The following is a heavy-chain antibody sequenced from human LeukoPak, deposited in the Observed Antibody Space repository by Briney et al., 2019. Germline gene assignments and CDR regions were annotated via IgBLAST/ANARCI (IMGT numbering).Heavy chain of an antibody. CDR3: ARDGDFWSGYYCDY. D-gene: IGHD3-3*01. J-gene: IGHJ4*02. V-gene: IGHV1-2*06. CDR2: INPNSGGT. Sequence: ASVKVSCKASGYTFTGYYMHWVRQAPGQGLEWMGRINPNSGGTNYAQKFQGRVTMTRDTSITTAYMELSSLRSDDTAVYYCARDGDFWSGYYCDYWGQGTQVTVSS. CDR1: GYTFTGYY.